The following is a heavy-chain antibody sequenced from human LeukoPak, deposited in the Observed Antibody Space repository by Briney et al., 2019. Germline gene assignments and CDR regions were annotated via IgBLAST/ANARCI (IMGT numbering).Heavy chain of an antibody. D-gene: IGHD3-22*01. V-gene: IGHV4-39*01. CDR1: GGSFSSSSYY. J-gene: IGHJ4*02. CDR2: IYYSGST. Sequence: PSETLSLTCAVSGGSFSSSSYYWGWVRQPPGKGLEWIGSIYYSGSTYYNPSLKSRVTIYVDTSKNQFSLKLSSVTAADTAVYYCALRDPYYYDSSGYYPFDYWGQGALVTVSS. CDR3: ALRDPYYYDSSGYYPFDY.